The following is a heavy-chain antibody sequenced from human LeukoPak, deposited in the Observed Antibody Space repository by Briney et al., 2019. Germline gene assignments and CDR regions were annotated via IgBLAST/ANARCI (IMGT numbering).Heavy chain of an antibody. V-gene: IGHV3-7*03. Sequence: PGGSLRLSCTASGFIFSGSWMAWIRQAPGKGLEWVAIIKKDGSEKYYVDSMKGRFTISRDNSKNTLYLQMNSLRAEDTAVYYCAKDPAGTMTPYWGQGTLVTVSS. CDR2: IKKDGSEK. CDR1: GFIFSGSW. D-gene: IGHD3-22*01. J-gene: IGHJ4*02. CDR3: AKDPAGTMTPY.